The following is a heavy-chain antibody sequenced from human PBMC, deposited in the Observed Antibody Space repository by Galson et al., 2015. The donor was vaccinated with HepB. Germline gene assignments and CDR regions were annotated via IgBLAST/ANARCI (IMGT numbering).Heavy chain of an antibody. CDR2: ISSSSSTI. D-gene: IGHD3-3*01. Sequence: SLRLSCAASGFTFSSYSMNWVRQAPGKGLEWVSYISSSSSTIYYADSVKGRFTISRDNAKNSLYLQMNSLRDEDTAVYYCARDHPLNYDFWSGYPDYWGQGTLVTVSS. V-gene: IGHV3-48*02. J-gene: IGHJ4*02. CDR1: GFTFSSYS. CDR3: ARDHPLNYDFWSGYPDY.